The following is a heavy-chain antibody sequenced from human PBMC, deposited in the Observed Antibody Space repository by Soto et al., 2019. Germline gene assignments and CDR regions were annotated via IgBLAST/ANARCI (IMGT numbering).Heavy chain of an antibody. D-gene: IGHD3-10*01. CDR1: GGSFSSFY. J-gene: IGHJ5*02. CDR2: IHHSGTT. V-gene: IGHV4-34*01. Sequence: ETLSLTCTVYGGSFSSFYWSWIRQSPGKGLEWIGEIHHSGTTNYNPSLKSRVTISVDTSKNQFSLKLSSVTAADTAVYYCARGVVKRSRGVIWTKGWFDPWGQGTLVTVSS. CDR3: ARGVVKRSRGVIWTKGWFDP.